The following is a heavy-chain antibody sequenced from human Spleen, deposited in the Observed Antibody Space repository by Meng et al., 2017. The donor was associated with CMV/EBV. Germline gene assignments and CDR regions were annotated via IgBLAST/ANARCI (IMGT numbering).Heavy chain of an antibody. J-gene: IGHJ3*02. D-gene: IGHD2-21*01. CDR3: ARGRTQIVEWDSYDAFDI. CDR2: IIPIFGIV. V-gene: IGHV1-69*10. CDR1: RGTLSSYG. Sequence: SVKVSCKAYRGTLSSYGISWVRQAPGQGHEWMGGIIPIFGIVHYAQKLQGRVTITADKSTSTAYMELSRLRSEDTAVYYCARGRTQIVEWDSYDAFDIWGRGTVVTVSS.